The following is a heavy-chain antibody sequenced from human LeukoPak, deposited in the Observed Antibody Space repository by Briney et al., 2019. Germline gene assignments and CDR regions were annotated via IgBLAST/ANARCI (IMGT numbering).Heavy chain of an antibody. J-gene: IGHJ4*02. Sequence: GGSLRLSCAASGFTFSGSAMHWVRQASGKGLEWVGRIRSKANSYATAYAASVKGRFTIPRDDSKNTAYLQMNSLKTEDTAVYYCTRRGYYDSSGYYPLDYWGQGTLVTVSS. CDR2: IRSKANSYAT. D-gene: IGHD3-22*01. CDR1: GFTFSGSA. CDR3: TRRGYYDSSGYYPLDY. V-gene: IGHV3-73*01.